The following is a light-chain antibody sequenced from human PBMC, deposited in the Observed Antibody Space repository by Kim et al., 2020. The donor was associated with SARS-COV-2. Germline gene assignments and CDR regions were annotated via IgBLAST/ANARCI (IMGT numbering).Light chain of an antibody. J-gene: IGKJ5*01. Sequence: SLGDRTTPSCSASQSGITYLALYQQNPGQAPRLLIYAASNRATGIPVRFSGSGSGTDFTLTISSLEPEDFAVYYCQQRNNWPITFGQGTRLDIK. CDR2: AAS. V-gene: IGKV3-11*01. CDR3: QQRNNWPIT. CDR1: QSGITY.